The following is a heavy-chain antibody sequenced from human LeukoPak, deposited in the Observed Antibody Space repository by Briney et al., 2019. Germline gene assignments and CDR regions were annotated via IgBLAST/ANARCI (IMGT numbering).Heavy chain of an antibody. CDR2: ISYDGSNK. CDR3: ARDRGGPRVAVAGTLDY. V-gene: IGHV3-30-3*01. Sequence: PGGSLRLSCAASGFTFSSYAMHWVRQAPGKGLGWVAVISYDGSNKYYADSVKGRFTTSRDNSKNTLYLQMNSLRAEDTAVYYCARDRGGPRVAVAGTLDYWGQGTLVTVSS. D-gene: IGHD6-19*01. J-gene: IGHJ4*02. CDR1: GFTFSSYA.